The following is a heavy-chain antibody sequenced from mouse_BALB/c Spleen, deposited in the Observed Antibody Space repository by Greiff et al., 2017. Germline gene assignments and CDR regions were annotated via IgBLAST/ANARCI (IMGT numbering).Heavy chain of an antibody. V-gene: IGHV1-82*01. CDR1: GYAFSSSW. CDR3: ARKYGNYVRGYFDY. Sequence: QVQLQQSGPELVKPGASVKISCKASGYAFSSSWMNWVKQRPGQGLEWIGRIYPGDGDTNYNGKFKGKATLTADKSSSTAYMQLSSLTSVDSAVYFCARKYGNYVRGYFDYWGQGTTLTVSS. D-gene: IGHD2-10*02. CDR2: IYPGDGDT. J-gene: IGHJ2*01.